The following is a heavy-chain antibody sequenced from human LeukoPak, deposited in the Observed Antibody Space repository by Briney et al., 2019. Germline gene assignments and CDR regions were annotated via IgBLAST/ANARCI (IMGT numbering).Heavy chain of an antibody. CDR1: GGSISSSNW. J-gene: IGHJ4*02. D-gene: IGHD2-2*01. V-gene: IGHV4-4*02. CDR3: ARAPGGYCSSTSCYAPHFFDY. CDR2: IYHSGST. Sequence: SETLSLTCAVSGGSISSSNWWSWVRQPPGKGLEWIGEIYHSGSTNYNPSLKSRVTISVDKSKNQFSLKLSSVTAADTAVYYCARAPGGYCSSTSCYAPHFFDYWGQGTLVTVSS.